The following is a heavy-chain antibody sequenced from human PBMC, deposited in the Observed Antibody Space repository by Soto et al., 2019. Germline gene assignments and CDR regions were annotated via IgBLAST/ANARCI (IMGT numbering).Heavy chain of an antibody. V-gene: IGHV4-59*01. Sequence: SSETLSLTCTVSVGSITGYYWSWIRQSPVKGLEWIGCSYYTGATNYNPSLKSRVTLSVGTSKNQVSLTLSSATAADTAVYSCARERNPRRGREDWDQGTEV. CDR2: SYYTGAT. CDR1: VGSITGYY. CDR3: ARERNPRRGRED. J-gene: IGHJ1*01. D-gene: IGHD3-16*01.